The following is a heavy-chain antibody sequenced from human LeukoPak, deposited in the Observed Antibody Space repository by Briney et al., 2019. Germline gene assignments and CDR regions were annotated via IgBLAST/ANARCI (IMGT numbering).Heavy chain of an antibody. D-gene: IGHD2-15*01. J-gene: IGHJ4*02. CDR2: ISGSGGST. Sequence: GGSLRLSCAASAFTFSSYAMSWFRQAPGKGLEWVSVISGSGGSTYYADSVKGRFTISRDNSKNTLYLQMNSLRAEDTAVYYCAKDYCSGGSCYSGLDYWGQGTLVTVSS. CDR1: AFTFSSYA. V-gene: IGHV3-23*01. CDR3: AKDYCSGGSCYSGLDY.